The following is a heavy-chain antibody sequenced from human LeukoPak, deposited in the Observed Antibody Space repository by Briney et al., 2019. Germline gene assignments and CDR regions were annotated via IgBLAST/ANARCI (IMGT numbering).Heavy chain of an antibody. V-gene: IGHV3-30*04. J-gene: IGHJ4*02. Sequence: GGSLRLSCAASGFTFSSYAVHWVRQAPGKGLEWVAVISYDGSNKYYADSVKGRFTISRDNSKNTLYLQMNSLRAEDTAVYYCARDLRHGDWYYFDYWGQGTLVTVSS. CDR2: ISYDGSNK. D-gene: IGHD4-17*01. CDR1: GFTFSSYA. CDR3: ARDLRHGDWYYFDY.